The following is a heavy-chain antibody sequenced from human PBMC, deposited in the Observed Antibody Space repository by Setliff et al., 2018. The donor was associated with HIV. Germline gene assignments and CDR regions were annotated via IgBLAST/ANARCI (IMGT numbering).Heavy chain of an antibody. V-gene: IGHV4-30-4*08. J-gene: IGHJ6*03. Sequence: LSLTCTVSGGSISIGDYYWTWIRQHPGKGLEWIGYIHYSGSTFYNPSLKSRVTISVDTSKNQFSLKLSSVTAADTDVYYCARGSGKMVRGIFSGSYYYFMDVWGKGTTVTVSS. CDR3: ARGSGKMVRGIFSGSYYYFMDV. D-gene: IGHD3-10*01. CDR1: GGSISIGDYY. CDR2: IHYSGST.